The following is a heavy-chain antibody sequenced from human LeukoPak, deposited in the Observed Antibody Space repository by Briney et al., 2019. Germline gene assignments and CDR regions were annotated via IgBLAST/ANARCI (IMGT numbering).Heavy chain of an antibody. V-gene: IGHV4-4*09. Sequence: PSENLSLTCTVSGGSIRSYYWSWIRQPPGKGLEWIGHIYIRGTTDYNPSLKSRVTMSIDTSKNQFSLKLSSVTAADTAVYYCARLENVDWFDPWGQGTLVIVSS. CDR3: ARLENVDWFDP. J-gene: IGHJ5*02. CDR2: IYIRGTT. CDR1: GGSIRSYY. D-gene: IGHD1-1*01.